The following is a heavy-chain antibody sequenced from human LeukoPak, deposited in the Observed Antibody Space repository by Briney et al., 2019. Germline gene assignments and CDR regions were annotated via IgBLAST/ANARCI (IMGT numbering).Heavy chain of an antibody. D-gene: IGHD1-26*01. CDR1: GYSISSGYY. V-gene: IGHV4-38-2*02. CDR2: IYHSGST. J-gene: IGHJ4*02. CDR3: ARGGSIMGAPWGVYYFDY. Sequence: SETLSLTCTVSGYSISSGYYWGWIRQPPGKGLEWIGSIYHSGSTYYNPSLKSRVTISVDTSKNQFSLKLSSVTAADTAVYYCARGGSIMGAPWGVYYFDYWGQGTLVTVSS.